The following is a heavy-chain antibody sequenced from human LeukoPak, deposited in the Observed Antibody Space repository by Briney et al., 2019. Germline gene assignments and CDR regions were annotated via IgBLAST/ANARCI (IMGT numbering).Heavy chain of an antibody. Sequence: GGSLRLSCAASGFTFSSYGMSWVRQAPGKGLEWVSAISGSGGSTYYADSVKGRFTISRDNSKNTLYLQMNSLRAEDTAVYYCAKGSHYYGSGSYYIVVDYWGQGTLVTVSS. CDR3: AKGSHYYGSGSYYIVVDY. CDR1: GFTFSSYG. J-gene: IGHJ4*02. V-gene: IGHV3-23*01. D-gene: IGHD3-10*01. CDR2: ISGSGGST.